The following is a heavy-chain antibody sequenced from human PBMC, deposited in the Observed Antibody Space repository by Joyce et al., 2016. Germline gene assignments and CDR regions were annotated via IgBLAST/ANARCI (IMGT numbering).Heavy chain of an antibody. CDR3: ARNSAPRASTYYGLDV. V-gene: IGHV3-21*01. D-gene: IGHD5/OR15-5a*01. J-gene: IGHJ6*02. Sequence: EVQLVESGGGLVRPGGSLRLSCAASGFTFSSYSMNWVRQAPGKGLEWVVFISSNINYKYDADSVKGRFTISRDNAKSSLFLQMDSLRAEDTAVYYCARNSAPRASTYYGLDVWGQGTTVTVSS. CDR1: GFTFSSYS. CDR2: ISSNINYK.